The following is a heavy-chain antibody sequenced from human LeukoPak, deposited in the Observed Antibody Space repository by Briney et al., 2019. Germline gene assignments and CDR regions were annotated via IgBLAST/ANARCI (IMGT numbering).Heavy chain of an antibody. CDR2: ISGSGNTI. J-gene: IGHJ4*02. Sequence: GGSLRLSCAASEFTFSDYYMSWIRQAPGKGLEWVSYISGSGNTIYYADSVKGRFTISRDNAKNSLYLQMNSPRAEDTAVYYCAKAVGAIIAAAPSDYWGQGTLVTVSS. D-gene: IGHD6-13*01. V-gene: IGHV3-11*01. CDR3: AKAVGAIIAAAPSDY. CDR1: EFTFSDYY.